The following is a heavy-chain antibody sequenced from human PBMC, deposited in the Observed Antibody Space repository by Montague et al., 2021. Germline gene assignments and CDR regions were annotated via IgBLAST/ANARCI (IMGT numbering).Heavy chain of an antibody. J-gene: IGHJ4*01. D-gene: IGHD7-27*01. CDR3: GRDYWGSIDY. Sequence: SETLSLTCSVSGGSVTGYDWSWIRQPPGKGLEWIGYMSSSGSPNYYPSFQSRLAISIARYRNQFSLELRFVTAADTAIFFCGRDYWGSIDYWGHGILVTVSS. CDR2: MSSSGSP. CDR1: GGSVTGYD. V-gene: IGHV4-59*02.